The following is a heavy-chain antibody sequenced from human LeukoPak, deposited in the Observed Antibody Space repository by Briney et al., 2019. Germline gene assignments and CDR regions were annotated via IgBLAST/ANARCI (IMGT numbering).Heavy chain of an antibody. V-gene: IGHV3-23*01. CDR1: GLTFSSYA. CDR3: AKVVSYSYGFSDY. Sequence: GGSLRLSCAASGLTFSSYAMSWVRQAPGKGLEWVSAISGSGGSTYYADAVKGRFTIPRDNSKNTLYLQMNSLRAEDTAVYCCAKVVSYSYGFSDYWGQGTLVTVSS. CDR2: ISGSGGST. D-gene: IGHD5-18*01. J-gene: IGHJ4*02.